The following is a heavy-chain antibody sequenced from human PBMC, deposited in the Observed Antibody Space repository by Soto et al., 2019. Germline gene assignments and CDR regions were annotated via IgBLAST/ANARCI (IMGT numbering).Heavy chain of an antibody. CDR2: IDPSDSYT. CDR1: GYNLTSYW. CDR3: ALIAAADQYYYYYGMDV. J-gene: IGHJ6*02. Sequence: GDSFKICYKGSGYNLTSYWISWVRQMPGKGLEWTGRIDPSDSYTNYSPSFQGHVTISADKSISTAYLQWSSLKASDTAMYYCALIAAADQYYYYYGMDVWGQGTTVTISS. V-gene: IGHV5-10-1*01. D-gene: IGHD6-13*01.